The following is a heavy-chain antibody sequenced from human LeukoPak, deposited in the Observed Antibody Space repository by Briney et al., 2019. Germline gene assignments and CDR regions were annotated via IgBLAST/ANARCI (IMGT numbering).Heavy chain of an antibody. CDR3: AKDPYYYYDSSGYPGHDAFDL. Sequence: PGGSLRLSCAASGFTFSSYAMSWVRQAPGKGLEWVSAISGSGGSTYYADSVKGRFTISRDNSKITLYLQMNSLRAEDTAVYYCAKDPYYYYDSSGYPGHDAFDLWGQGTMVTVSS. J-gene: IGHJ3*01. V-gene: IGHV3-23*01. D-gene: IGHD3-22*01. CDR2: ISGSGGST. CDR1: GFTFSSYA.